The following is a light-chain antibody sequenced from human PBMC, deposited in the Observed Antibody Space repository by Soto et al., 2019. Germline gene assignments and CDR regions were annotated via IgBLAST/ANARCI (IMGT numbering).Light chain of an antibody. CDR2: GIS. Sequence: EVVMTQSPAILSVSPGERVTLSCRASQSVASNYLAWYQQKPGQAPRLLMYGISSRATGVPDRFSGSGSGTDFTLTISRLEPEDFAVYYCQQYTDWPLTFGQGTKVDIK. CDR3: QQYTDWPLT. V-gene: IGKV3-20*01. CDR1: QSVASNY. J-gene: IGKJ1*01.